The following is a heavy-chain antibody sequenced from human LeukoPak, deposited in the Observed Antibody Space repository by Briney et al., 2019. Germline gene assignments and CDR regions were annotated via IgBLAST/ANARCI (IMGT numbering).Heavy chain of an antibody. CDR3: ASGIVATDSFDY. V-gene: IGHV4-39*01. Sequence: SETLSLTCTVSGGSISSSSYYWGWIRQPPGKGLEWIGSIYYSGSTYYNPSLRSRVTISVDTSKNQFSLKLSSVTAADTAVYYCASGIVATDSFDYWGQGTLVTVSS. J-gene: IGHJ4*02. D-gene: IGHD5-12*01. CDR1: GGSISSSSYY. CDR2: IYYSGST.